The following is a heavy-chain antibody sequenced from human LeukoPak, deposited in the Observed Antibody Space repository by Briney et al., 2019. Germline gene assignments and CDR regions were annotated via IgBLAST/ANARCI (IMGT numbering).Heavy chain of an antibody. Sequence: SETLSLTCTVPGGSISSYYWSWIRQPPGKGLGWIGYIYYSGSTNYNPSLKSRVTISVDTSKNQFSLKLSSVTAADTAVYYCARGNDYVWGSYRPGAFDIWGQGTMVTVSS. J-gene: IGHJ3*02. D-gene: IGHD3-16*02. CDR3: ARGNDYVWGSYRPGAFDI. V-gene: IGHV4-59*01. CDR2: IYYSGST. CDR1: GGSISSYY.